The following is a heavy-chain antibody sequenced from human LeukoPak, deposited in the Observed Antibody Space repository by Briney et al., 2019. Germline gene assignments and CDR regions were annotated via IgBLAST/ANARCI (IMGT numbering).Heavy chain of an antibody. CDR2: ITGSGGNT. CDR1: GFTFSSYA. D-gene: IGHD5-18*01. CDR3: AKAAGSTYGSEYFHY. V-gene: IGHV3-23*01. J-gene: IGHJ4*02. Sequence: GGSLRLSCAASGFTFSSYAMNWVRQAPGKGLEWVSLITGSGGNTYYADSVKGRLTISRDNSKNTLYLQMDSLRADDTAVYSCAKAAGSTYGSEYFHYWGQGTLVTVSS.